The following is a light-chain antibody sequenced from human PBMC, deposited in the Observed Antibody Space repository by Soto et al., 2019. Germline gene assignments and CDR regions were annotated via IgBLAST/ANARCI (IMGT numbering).Light chain of an antibody. J-gene: IGKJ1*01. CDR2: GAS. CDR1: QSVSSSY. V-gene: IGKV3-20*01. Sequence: EIVLTQSPGTLSLSPGERATISCRASQSVSSSYLAWYHQKPGQAPRLLIYGASSRATGIPDRFSGSGSGTDFTLTISRLEPEDFAVYYCQQYNTWPRTFGQGTKVDIK. CDR3: QQYNTWPRT.